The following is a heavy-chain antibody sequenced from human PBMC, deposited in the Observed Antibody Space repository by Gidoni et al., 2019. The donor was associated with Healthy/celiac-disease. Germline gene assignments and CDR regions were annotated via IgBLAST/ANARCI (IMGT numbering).Heavy chain of an antibody. Sequence: QVQLVQSGAEVKKPGSSVKVSCKASGGTFSSYAISWVRQAPGQGLEWMGRIIPILGIANYAQKFQGRVTITADKSTSTAYMELSSLRSEDTAVYYCARDSGYCSSTSCHFDYWGQGTLVTVSS. CDR2: IIPILGIA. CDR1: GGTFSSYA. V-gene: IGHV1-69*04. D-gene: IGHD2-2*01. J-gene: IGHJ4*02. CDR3: ARDSGYCSSTSCHFDY.